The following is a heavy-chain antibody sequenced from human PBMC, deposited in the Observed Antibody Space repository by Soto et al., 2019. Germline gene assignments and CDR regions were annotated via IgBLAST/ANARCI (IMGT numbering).Heavy chain of an antibody. CDR3: ARQPRPYCSSTSCYSGFDY. J-gene: IGHJ4*02. D-gene: IGHD2-2*01. V-gene: IGHV4-31*03. CDR2: IYYSGST. Sequence: SETLSLTCTVSGGSISSGGYYWSWIRQHPGKGLEWIGYIYYSGSTYYNPSLKSRVTISVDTSKNQFSLKLSSVTAADTAVYYCARQPRPYCSSTSCYSGFDYWGQGTLVTVSS. CDR1: GGSISSGGYY.